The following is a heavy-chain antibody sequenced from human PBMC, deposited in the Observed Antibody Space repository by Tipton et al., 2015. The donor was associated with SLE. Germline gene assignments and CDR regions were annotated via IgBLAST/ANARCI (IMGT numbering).Heavy chain of an antibody. V-gene: IGHV1-18*01. CDR3: ARDGGDYRLPHAFDV. D-gene: IGHD2-21*02. CDR1: GYPYNGYG. CDR2: ISAHNGDT. Sequence: QLVQSGAELTKPGDSVRVSCKASGYPYNGYGMSWLRQAPGHGLELMAWISAHNGDTKSAQKFQDRVTVTMDTSTDTAYMDMRRLTSDDTAVYFCARDGGDYRLPHAFDVWGQWITVVVSS. J-gene: IGHJ3*01.